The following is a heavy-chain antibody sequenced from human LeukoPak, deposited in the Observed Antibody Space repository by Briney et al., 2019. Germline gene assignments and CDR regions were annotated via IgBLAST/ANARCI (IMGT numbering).Heavy chain of an antibody. Sequence: PGGSLRLSCAASGFTFGNYAMSWVRLAPGKGLEWVSTISGSGGSTYNADSVKGRFTISRDNSKNTLYLQMNSLRAKDTAVYYCAKDFGSGSYYDYWGQGTLVTVSS. V-gene: IGHV3-23*01. CDR3: AKDFGSGSYYDY. CDR2: ISGSGGST. CDR1: GFTFGNYA. J-gene: IGHJ4*02. D-gene: IGHD3-10*01.